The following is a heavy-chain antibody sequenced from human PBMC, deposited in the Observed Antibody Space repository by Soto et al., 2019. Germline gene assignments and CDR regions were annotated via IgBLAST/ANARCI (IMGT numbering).Heavy chain of an antibody. CDR2: IYYSGST. J-gene: IGHJ6*03. V-gene: IGHV4-59*01. Sequence: PSETLSLTCTVSDGSISSYYWSWIRKPPGKGLEWIGYIYYSGSTNYNPSLKSRVTISVDTSKNQFSLKLSSVTAADTAVYYCARLTYYDFWSGYYSYYYYMDVWGKGTTVTVS. CDR3: ARLTYYDFWSGYYSYYYYMDV. D-gene: IGHD3-3*01. CDR1: DGSISSYY.